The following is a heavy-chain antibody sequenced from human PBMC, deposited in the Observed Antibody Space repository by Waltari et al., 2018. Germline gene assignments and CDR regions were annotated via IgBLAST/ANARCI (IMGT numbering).Heavy chain of an antibody. CDR2: MNHSRST. J-gene: IGHJ6*02. Sequence: QVQLQQWGAGLLKPSETLSLTCAVYGGSFSGYYCTWIRQPPGKGLEWIGEMNHSRSTNYNPSLKSRVTISVDTSKNQFSLKLSSVTAADTAVYYCARGSPRTTPYYYYYYGMDVWGQGTTVTVSS. CDR1: GGSFSGYY. D-gene: IGHD1-7*01. CDR3: ARGSPRTTPYYYYYYGMDV. V-gene: IGHV4-34*01.